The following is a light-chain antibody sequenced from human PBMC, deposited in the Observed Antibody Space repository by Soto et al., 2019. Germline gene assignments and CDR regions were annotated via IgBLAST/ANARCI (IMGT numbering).Light chain of an antibody. V-gene: IGLV3-9*01. CDR2: RDT. J-gene: IGLJ1*01. CDR3: QVWDSSTV. CDR1: NIGSKN. Sequence: SYELTQPLSVSVDLGQTARITCGGNNIGSKNVHWYQQKPGQAPVLVIYRDTNRPSGIPERFSGSNSGNTATLTICRAQAGDEADYYCQVWDSSTVFGTGTKVTVL.